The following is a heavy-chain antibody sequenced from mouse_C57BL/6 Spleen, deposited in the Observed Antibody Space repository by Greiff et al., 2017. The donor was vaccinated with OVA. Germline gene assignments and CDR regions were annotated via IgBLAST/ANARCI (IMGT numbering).Heavy chain of an antibody. J-gene: IGHJ2*01. CDR1: GYTFTSYW. V-gene: IGHV1-52*01. Sequence: VQLQQPGAELVRPGSSVKLSCKASGYTFTSYWMHWVKQRPIQGLEWIGNIDPSDSDTHYNQKFKDKATLTVDKASSTASMQLCSLTSEDSAVYYCARKGGAQATGFDYWGQGTTLTVSS. D-gene: IGHD3-2*02. CDR2: IDPSDSDT. CDR3: ARKGGAQATGFDY.